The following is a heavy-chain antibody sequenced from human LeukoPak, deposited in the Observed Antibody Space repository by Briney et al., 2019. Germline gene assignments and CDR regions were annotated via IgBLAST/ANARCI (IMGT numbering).Heavy chain of an antibody. Sequence: SETLSPTCTVSGGSISSYYWSWIRQPPGKGLEWIGYIYYSGSTNYNPSLTSRVTISVDTSKNQFSLKLSSVTAADTAVYYCARGSSGWYQSDYWGQGTLVTVSS. D-gene: IGHD6-19*01. CDR1: GGSISSYY. V-gene: IGHV4-59*01. CDR3: ARGSSGWYQSDY. CDR2: IYYSGST. J-gene: IGHJ4*02.